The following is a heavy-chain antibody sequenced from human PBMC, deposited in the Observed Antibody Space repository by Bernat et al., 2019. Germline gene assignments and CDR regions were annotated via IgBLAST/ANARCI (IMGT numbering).Heavy chain of an antibody. Sequence: QVQLVQSGAEVKKSGTSVTVSCKASGYSFSTYAMHWVRQAPGQTLVLMGWINEVNGNSKYSEKFQGSLTIFRDTSASTAYMELSSLTSEDTAVYYCARDRPTRSGTHGMHVWGQRTTVFVSS. CDR2: INEVNGNS. J-gene: IGHJ6*02. D-gene: IGHD3-10*01. V-gene: IGHV1-3*01. CDR1: GYSFSTYA. CDR3: ARDRPTRSGTHGMHV.